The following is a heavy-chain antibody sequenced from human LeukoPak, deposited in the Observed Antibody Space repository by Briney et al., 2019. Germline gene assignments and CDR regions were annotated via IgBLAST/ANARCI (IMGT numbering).Heavy chain of an antibody. CDR2: INAGNGNT. J-gene: IGHJ4*02. CDR3: ARDPVGATPETFDY. D-gene: IGHD1-26*01. V-gene: IGHV1-3*01. CDR1: GYTFTSYA. Sequence: ASVTVSCKASGYTFTSYAMHWVRQAPGQRLEWMGWINAGNGNTKYSQKFQGRVTITADESTSTAYMELSSLRSEDTAVYYCARDPVGATPETFDYWGQGTLVTVSS.